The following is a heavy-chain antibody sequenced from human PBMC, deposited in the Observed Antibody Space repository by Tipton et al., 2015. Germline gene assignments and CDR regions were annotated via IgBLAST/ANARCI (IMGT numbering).Heavy chain of an antibody. Sequence: SLRLSCDVSGASISSSNWWSWVRQSPGKGLEWIGEVYHSGSTNYNPSLESRVTISVDNSKNQFSLELTSMTAADTAVYYCARGRSTLYSDSAGADYWGPGTLVTVSS. CDR2: VYHSGST. D-gene: IGHD4-11*01. CDR3: ARGRSTLYSDSAGADY. CDR1: GASISSSNW. J-gene: IGHJ4*02. V-gene: IGHV4-4*02.